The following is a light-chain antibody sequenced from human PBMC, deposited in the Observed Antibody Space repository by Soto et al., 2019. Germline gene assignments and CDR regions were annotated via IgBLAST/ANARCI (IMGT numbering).Light chain of an antibody. CDR3: SSYTSRGTYV. CDR2: EVS. CDR1: ISDVGGYNY. Sequence: QSALTQPASVSGSPGQSITISCTGTISDVGGYNYVSWYQQHPDKAPKLMIYEVSNRPSGVSNRFSGSKSGNTASLTISGLQAEDEADYYCSSYTSRGTYVFGIGTQLTVL. V-gene: IGLV2-14*01. J-gene: IGLJ1*01.